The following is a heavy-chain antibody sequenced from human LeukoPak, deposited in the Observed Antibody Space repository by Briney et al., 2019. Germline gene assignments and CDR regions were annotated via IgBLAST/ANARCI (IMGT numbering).Heavy chain of an antibody. V-gene: IGHV3-23*01. CDR2: ISGSGGST. Sequence: GGSLRLSCAASGFTFSSYAMSWVHQAPGKGLEGVSAISGSGGSTYYADSVKGRFTISRDNSKNTLYLQMNSLRPEDTAVYYCAKDQTSFDYYGSGSYLDYWGQGTLVTVSS. CDR1: GFTFSSYA. CDR3: AKDQTSFDYYGSGSYLDY. D-gene: IGHD3-10*01. J-gene: IGHJ4*02.